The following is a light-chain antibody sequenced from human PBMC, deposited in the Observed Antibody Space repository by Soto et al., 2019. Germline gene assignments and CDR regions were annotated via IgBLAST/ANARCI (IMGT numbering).Light chain of an antibody. J-gene: IGLJ1*01. CDR1: SSDVGGYNY. CDR3: SSYTSSSTLNYV. Sequence: QSALTQPASVPGSPGQSITISCTGTSSDVGGYNYVSWYQQHPGKATKLMIYDVSNRPSGVSNRLSGSKSGNTASLTISVLQAEDEADYYCSSYTSSSTLNYVFGTGTKVTVL. V-gene: IGLV2-14*01. CDR2: DVS.